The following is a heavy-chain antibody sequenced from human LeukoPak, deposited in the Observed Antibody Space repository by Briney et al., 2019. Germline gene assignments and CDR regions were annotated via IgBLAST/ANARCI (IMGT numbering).Heavy chain of an antibody. CDR2: ISSSGSTI. J-gene: IGHJ4*02. CDR1: GGSFSGYY. Sequence: PSETLSLTCAVYGGSFSGYYWSWIRQAPGKGLEWVSYISSSGSTIYYADSVKGRFTISRDNAKNSLYLQMNSLRAEDTAVYYCARSPSDGMATIYFDYWGQGTLVTVSS. CDR3: ARSPSDGMATIYFDY. V-gene: IGHV3-11*04. D-gene: IGHD5-24*01.